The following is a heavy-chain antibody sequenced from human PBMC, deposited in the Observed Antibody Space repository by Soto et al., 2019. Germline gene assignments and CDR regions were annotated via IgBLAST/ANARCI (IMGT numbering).Heavy chain of an antibody. V-gene: IGHV3-48*01. CDR1: GFTFSSYS. CDR2: ISGSSSTI. CDR3: ASEYYYRTDY. D-gene: IGHD3-10*01. Sequence: GGSLRLSCAASGFTFSSYSMNWVRQAPGKGLEWVSYISGSSSTIYYADSVKGRFTISRDNAKNSLYLQMNSLRAEDTAVYYCASEYYYRTDYWGQGTLVTAPQ. J-gene: IGHJ4*02.